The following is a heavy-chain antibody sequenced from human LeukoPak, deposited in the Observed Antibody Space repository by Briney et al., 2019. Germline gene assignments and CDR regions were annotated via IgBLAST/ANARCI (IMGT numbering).Heavy chain of an antibody. CDR3: AREREARYCSSTSCIYYYYGMDV. CDR1: GGSFSGYY. CDR2: INHSGST. J-gene: IGHJ6*02. V-gene: IGHV4-34*01. D-gene: IGHD2-2*01. Sequence: PETLSLTCAVYGGSFSGYYWSWIRQPPGKGLEWIGEINHSGSTNYNPSLRSRVTISVDTSKNQFSLKLSSVTAADTAVYYCAREREARYCSSTSCIYYYYGMDVWGQGTTVTVSS.